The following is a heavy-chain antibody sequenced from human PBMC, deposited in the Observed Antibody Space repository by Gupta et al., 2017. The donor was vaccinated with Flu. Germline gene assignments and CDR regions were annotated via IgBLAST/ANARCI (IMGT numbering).Heavy chain of an antibody. CDR2: MNPNSGNT. CDR3: ARSGGSFDS. D-gene: IGHD3-16*01. J-gene: IGHJ4*02. CDR1: GYIFTTHD. Sequence: QVQLVQSGAEVKKPGASVKVSCKASGYIFTTHDIHWVRQATGQGLEWMGWMNPNSGNTGYAQRFEGRVTMAKNTSTTTVYMELSSLRAEDTAVYYCARSGGSFDSWGQGTLVTVSS. V-gene: IGHV1-8*01.